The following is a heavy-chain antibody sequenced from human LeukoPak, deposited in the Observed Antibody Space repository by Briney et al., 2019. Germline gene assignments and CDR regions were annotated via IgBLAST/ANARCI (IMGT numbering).Heavy chain of an antibody. V-gene: IGHV3-30*03. CDR3: ATTARRQWLVGAGPYPALYYYYYMDV. CDR2: ISYDGSNK. Sequence: GGSLRLSCAASGFTFSSYGMHWVRQAPGKGLEWVAVISYDGSNKYYADSVKGRFTISRGNSKNTLYLQMNSLRAEDTAVYYCATTARRQWLVGAGPYPALYYYYYMDVWGKGTTVTVSS. J-gene: IGHJ6*03. CDR1: GFTFSSYG. D-gene: IGHD6-19*01.